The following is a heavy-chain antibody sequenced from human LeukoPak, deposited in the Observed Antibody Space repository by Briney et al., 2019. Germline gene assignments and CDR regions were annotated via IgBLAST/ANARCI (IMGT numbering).Heavy chain of an antibody. CDR3: ATSRYGSGSYYPFDY. Sequence: GASVKVSCKASVYVFTGYYIQWVRHALGQGVERMGWINPNSGGTSYAQNFQGRVTMTRDTSISTDYMELSRLRSDDTAVYYCATSRYGSGSYYPFDYWGQGTLVTVSS. V-gene: IGHV1-2*02. D-gene: IGHD3-10*01. CDR2: INPNSGGT. J-gene: IGHJ4*02. CDR1: VYVFTGYY.